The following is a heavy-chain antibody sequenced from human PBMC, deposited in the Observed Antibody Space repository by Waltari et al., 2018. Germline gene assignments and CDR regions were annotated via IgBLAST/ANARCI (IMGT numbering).Heavy chain of an antibody. Sequence: QVQLVQSGAEVKKPGASVKVSCKASGYTFTSYDINWVRQATGQGLEWMGGVYPEECETIYAQKFQGRVTMTEDTSTDTAYMELSSLRSEDTAVYYCATDPVAAAADYYYGMDVWGQGTTVTVSS. D-gene: IGHD6-13*01. CDR2: VYPEECET. CDR1: GYTFTSYD. V-gene: IGHV1-24*01. CDR3: ATDPVAAAADYYYGMDV. J-gene: IGHJ6*02.